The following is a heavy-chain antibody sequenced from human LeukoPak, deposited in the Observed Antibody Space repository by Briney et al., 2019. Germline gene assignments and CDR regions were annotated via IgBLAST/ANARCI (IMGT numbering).Heavy chain of an antibody. CDR3: ARGYCSSTSCYVVSYNWFDP. D-gene: IGHD2-2*01. J-gene: IGHJ5*02. V-gene: IGHV1-2*02. CDR1: GRTFTGYY. Sequence: ASVKVSCKASGRTFTGYYIHWVRQAPGQGLEWMGWINPNSGGTNYAQKFQGRVTMTRDTSISTAYMELSRLRSDDTAVYYCARGYCSSTSCYVVSYNWFDPWGQGTLVTVSS. CDR2: INPNSGGT.